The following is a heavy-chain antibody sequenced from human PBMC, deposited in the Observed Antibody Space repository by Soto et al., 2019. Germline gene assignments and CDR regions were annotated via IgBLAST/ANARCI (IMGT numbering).Heavy chain of an antibody. V-gene: IGHV3-23*01. J-gene: IGHJ4*02. CDR3: SDWRAGGPVNLDH. CDR1: GLSLNNYA. CDR2: IDVLDGA. Sequence: GGSLRLSCVVSGLSLNNYAIAWFRHAPGKGLEFVSTIDVLDGAWYSDSVRGRLAISRDVSRNTVYLQMSSLRVEDTAIYFCSDWRAGGPVNLDHWGPGTRVTVSS. D-gene: IGHD2-15*01.